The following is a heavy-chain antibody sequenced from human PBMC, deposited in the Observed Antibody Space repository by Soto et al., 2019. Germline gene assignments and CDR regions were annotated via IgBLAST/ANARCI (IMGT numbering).Heavy chain of an antibody. D-gene: IGHD5-18*01. CDR1: GFTVSSYG. CDR2: ISYDGSNK. CDR3: AKDGEIGYSYASNYYGMDV. J-gene: IGHJ6*02. Sequence: PGGSLRLFCAASGFTVSSYGMHWVRQAPGKGLEWVAVISYDGSNKYYADSVKGRFTISRDNSKNTLYLQMNSLRAEDTAVYYCAKDGEIGYSYASNYYGMDVWGQGTTVTVSS. V-gene: IGHV3-30*18.